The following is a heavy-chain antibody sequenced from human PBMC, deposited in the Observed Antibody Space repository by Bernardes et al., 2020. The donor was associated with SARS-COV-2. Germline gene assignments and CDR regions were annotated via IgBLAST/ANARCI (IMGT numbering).Heavy chain of an antibody. V-gene: IGHV4-61*02. CDR1: GGSITSGSYY. D-gene: IGHD3-3*01. CDR2: IYTSGST. CDR3: ARGAFGVVMTDYYYYGMDV. Sequence: SETLSLTCTVSGGSITSGSYYGSWLRQAAGKGLEWIGLIYTSGSTNYNPSLKSRVTISVDRSNNQFSLKLTSVTAADTAVYYCARGAFGVVMTDYYYYGMDVWGQGTTVTVSS. J-gene: IGHJ6*02.